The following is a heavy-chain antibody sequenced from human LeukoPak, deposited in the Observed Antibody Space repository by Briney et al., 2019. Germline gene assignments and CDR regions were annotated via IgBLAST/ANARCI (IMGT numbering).Heavy chain of an antibody. V-gene: IGHV4-59*12. CDR1: GASINSYS. J-gene: IGHJ4*02. D-gene: IGHD1-26*01. CDR2: IFYSGGI. CDR3: ARDGRFPPEVLPRYFDY. Sequence: SETLSLTCTVSGASINSYSWSWIRQPPGKGLEWIGYIFYSGGINYNPSLKSRVTISLDTSKNQFSLKLSSVTAADTAVYYCARDGRFPPEVLPRYFDYWGQGTLVTVSS.